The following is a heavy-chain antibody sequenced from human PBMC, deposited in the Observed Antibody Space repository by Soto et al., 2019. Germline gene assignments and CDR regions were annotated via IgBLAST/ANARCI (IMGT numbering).Heavy chain of an antibody. CDR3: ESPIPCSGGRSYHP. J-gene: IGHJ4*02. CDR1: GFTFSSYA. CDR2: ISYDGSNK. V-gene: IGHV3-30-3*01. Sequence: QVQLVESGGGVVQPGRSLRLSCAASGFTFSSYAMHWVRQAPGKGLEWVAVISYDGSNKYYADSVKGRFTISRDNSKNTLYLQMNSLRAEDTAVYYCESPIPCSGGRSYHPGGQVTLVTVAS. D-gene: IGHD2-15*01.